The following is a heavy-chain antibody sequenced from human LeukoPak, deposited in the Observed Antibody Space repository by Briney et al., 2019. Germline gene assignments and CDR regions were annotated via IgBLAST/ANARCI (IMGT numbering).Heavy chain of an antibody. D-gene: IGHD5-18*01. V-gene: IGHV3-30-3*01. CDR2: ISYDGSNK. Sequence: PGGSLRLSCAASGFTFSSYAMHWVRQAPGKGLEWVAVISYDGSNKYYADSVKGRFTISRDNSKNTLYLQMNSLRAEDTAVYYCATTWIPVWLTDYWGQGTLVTVSS. CDR1: GFTFSSYA. J-gene: IGHJ4*02. CDR3: ATTWIPVWLTDY.